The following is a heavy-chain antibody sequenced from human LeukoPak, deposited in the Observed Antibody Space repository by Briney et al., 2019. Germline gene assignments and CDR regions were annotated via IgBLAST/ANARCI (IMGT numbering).Heavy chain of an antibody. D-gene: IGHD3-22*01. J-gene: IGHJ4*02. Sequence: SETLSLTCTVSGGSISSSSYYWGWIRQPPGKGLEWIGSIYYSGSTYYNPSLKSRVTISVDTSKNQFSLKLSSVTAADTAVYYCARRKYYYDSSGPFDYGGQGTLVTVS. CDR2: IYYSGST. CDR3: ARRKYYYDSSGPFDY. CDR1: GGSISSSSYY. V-gene: IGHV4-39*01.